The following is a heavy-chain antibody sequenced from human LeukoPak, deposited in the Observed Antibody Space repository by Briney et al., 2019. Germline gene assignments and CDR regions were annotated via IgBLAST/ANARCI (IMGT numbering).Heavy chain of an antibody. J-gene: IGHJ4*02. CDR2: IYYSGST. D-gene: IGHD3/OR15-3a*01. Sequence: SETLSLTCTVSGGSISSSSYYWGWIRQPPGKGLEWIGSIYYSGSTYYNPSLKSRVTISVDTSKNQFSLKLSSVTAADTAVYYCARGSRTESCFDYWGQGTLVTVSS. CDR3: ARGSRTESCFDY. CDR1: GGSISSSSYY. V-gene: IGHV4-39*01.